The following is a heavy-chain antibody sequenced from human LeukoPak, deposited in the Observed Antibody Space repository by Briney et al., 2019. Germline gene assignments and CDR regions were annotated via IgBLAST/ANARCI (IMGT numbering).Heavy chain of an antibody. V-gene: IGHV4-61*01. Sequence: PSETLSLTCTVSGGSVSSGSYFWSWIRQPPGKGLEWIGYIYYSGSTNYNPSLKSRVTISVDTSKNQFSLKLSSVTAADTAVYYCAAWNTVMGYYYYGMDVWGQGTTVTVSS. CDR2: IYYSGST. CDR3: AAWNTVMGYYYYGMDV. D-gene: IGHD4-11*01. J-gene: IGHJ6*02. CDR1: GGSVSSGSYF.